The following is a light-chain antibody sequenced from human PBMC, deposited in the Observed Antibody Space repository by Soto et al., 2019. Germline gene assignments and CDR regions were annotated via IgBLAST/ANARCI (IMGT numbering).Light chain of an antibody. Sequence: EIVLTQSPGTLSLSPGERATLSCRASQSVAKNYLAWYKQKPGQAPRLLVYDASTRATGVPDRFRGSGSGTDFTLTITRREPEDVVVYYCQQYDHEPLTFGGGTKVDIK. CDR2: DAS. J-gene: IGKJ4*01. V-gene: IGKV3-20*01. CDR3: QQYDHEPLT. CDR1: QSVAKNY.